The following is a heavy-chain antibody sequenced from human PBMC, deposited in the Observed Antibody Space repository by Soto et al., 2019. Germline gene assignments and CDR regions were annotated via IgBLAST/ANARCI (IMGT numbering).Heavy chain of an antibody. V-gene: IGHV1-18*01. CDR3: ARPGFCSSGSSALSCQDYIGMDV. J-gene: IGHJ6*02. CDR1: GYTFARYG. D-gene: IGHD2-15*01. CDR2: ISAYNDNT. Sequence: ASVKVYCKSSGYTFARYGLSWVRQAPGQGLEWMGWISAYNDNTNCAQKLKGRVTMTTDTSTSTAYMELRSLTSDDTAVYYCARPGFCSSGSSALSCQDYIGMDVWGQGIMVTVSS.